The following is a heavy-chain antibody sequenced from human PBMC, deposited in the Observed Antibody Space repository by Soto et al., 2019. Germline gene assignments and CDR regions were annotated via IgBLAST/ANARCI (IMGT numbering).Heavy chain of an antibody. CDR2: INTDGSTI. CDR3: AREGSYRFDY. Sequence: EVQLVESGGDLVQPGGSLRLSCAASGFTFSTYWMHWVRQAPGKGLVWVSRINTDGSTINYADYVKGRFTISRDNARNTLYLQMSSRRGEDTAVYYCAREGSYRFDYWGQGTLVTVSS. J-gene: IGHJ4*02. D-gene: IGHD3-16*02. V-gene: IGHV3-74*01. CDR1: GFTFSTYW.